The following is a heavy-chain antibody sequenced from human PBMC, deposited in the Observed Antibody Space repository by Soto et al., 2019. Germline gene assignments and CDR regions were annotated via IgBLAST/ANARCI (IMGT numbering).Heavy chain of an antibody. D-gene: IGHD6-6*01. CDR2: ISSGSDYI. J-gene: IGHJ3*01. Sequence: TRGSLRLCCGASGVTLSRYRINWGPQAPGKVLECVSSISSGSDYIFYADSVKGRFTISRDNAKNSLFLQMNSLTAEDTAVYYCASSPVRDAFTVRGQGTVVTVSS. CDR1: GVTLSRYR. V-gene: IGHV3-21*01. CDR3: ASSPVRDAFTV.